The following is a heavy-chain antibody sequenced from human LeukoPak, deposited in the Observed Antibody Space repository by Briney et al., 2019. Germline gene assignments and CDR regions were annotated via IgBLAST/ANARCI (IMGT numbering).Heavy chain of an antibody. V-gene: IGHV3-23*01. J-gene: IGHJ5*02. CDR1: GFTFSSYA. Sequence: GGSLRLSCAASGFTFSSYAMSWVRQAPGKGLEWVSAISGSGGSTYYADSVKGRFTISRDNSKNTLYLQMNSLRAEDTAVYYCARVSMAEGYRDLPNWFDPWGQGTLVTVSS. CDR3: ARVSMAEGYRDLPNWFDP. D-gene: IGHD5-24*01. CDR2: ISGSGGST.